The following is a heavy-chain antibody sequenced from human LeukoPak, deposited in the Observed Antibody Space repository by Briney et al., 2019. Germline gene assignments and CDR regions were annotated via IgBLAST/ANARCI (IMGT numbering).Heavy chain of an antibody. CDR1: GYSFTNYD. CDR3: AKDTVNSGSSY. D-gene: IGHD6-19*01. CDR2: MNPKSGDT. Sequence: ASVKVSCKASGYSFTNYDINWVRQATGQGLEWMGWMNPKSGDTGYSQKFQGRVFITRDTSINTAYMELSSLGSDDTAVYYCAKDTVNSGSSYWGQGTLVTVSS. J-gene: IGHJ4*02. V-gene: IGHV1-8*03.